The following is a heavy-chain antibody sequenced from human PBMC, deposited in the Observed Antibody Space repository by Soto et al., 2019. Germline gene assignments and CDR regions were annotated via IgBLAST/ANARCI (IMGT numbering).Heavy chain of an antibody. Sequence: SETLSLTCLVSGGSIINGNSSWTWFRQPPGKALEWIGYIYHSGRTYYNPSLRSRVTLSVDRSKNQFSLNMKSMTAAATAVYYCASRFVDSATGYFDRWGQGTLVTVSS. V-gene: IGHV4-30-2*01. CDR1: GGSIINGNSS. CDR2: IYHSGRT. CDR3: ASRFVDSATGYFDR. D-gene: IGHD5-12*01. J-gene: IGHJ4*02.